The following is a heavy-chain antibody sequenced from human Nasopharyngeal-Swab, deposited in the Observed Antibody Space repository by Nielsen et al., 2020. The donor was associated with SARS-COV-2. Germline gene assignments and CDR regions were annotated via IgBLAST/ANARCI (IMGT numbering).Heavy chain of an antibody. Sequence: SDTLSLTCTASGGSISSYYLTWIRQPPGKGLEWMGYVYYTGRASYNPSLKSRVTMSVDTSKNHLSLRLTSVTAADTAVYYCARGRRGYYDSSGEDFDYWGQGALVNVSS. D-gene: IGHD3-22*01. V-gene: IGHV4-59*07. CDR3: ARGRRGYYDSSGEDFDY. CDR1: GGSISSYY. CDR2: VYYTGRA. J-gene: IGHJ4*02.